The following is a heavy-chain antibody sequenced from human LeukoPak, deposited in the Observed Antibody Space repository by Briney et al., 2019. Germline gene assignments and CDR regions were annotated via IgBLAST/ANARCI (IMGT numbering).Heavy chain of an antibody. J-gene: IGHJ4*02. CDR1: GFTFSSYD. CDR3: AKMSPPGATPSFDY. Sequence: TGGSLRLSCAVSGFTFSSYDMSWVRQAPGKGLEWISDISAGGYSTYYADRVRGRFTISRENSKNTVFLQLSSLRVEDTAVYYCAKMSPPGATPSFDYWGQGTLVTVSS. D-gene: IGHD4/OR15-4a*01. V-gene: IGHV3-23*01. CDR2: ISAGGYST.